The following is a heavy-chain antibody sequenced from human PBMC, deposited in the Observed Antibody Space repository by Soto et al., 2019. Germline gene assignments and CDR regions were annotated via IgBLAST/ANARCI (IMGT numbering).Heavy chain of an antibody. Sequence: EVQLVESGGGLVQPGGSLRLSCATSGFILSDCAMNWVRQAPGKGLEWGSYISSSSSVIDYADSVKGRFTVSRDNASNSLYLQKNSTTAEETAVYYCARELSCGSNWSYHLDVWGKGAKVTASS. CDR1: GFILSDCA. CDR3: ARELSCGSNWSYHLDV. J-gene: IGHJ6*03. V-gene: IGHV3-48*01. D-gene: IGHD7-27*01. CDR2: ISSSSSVI.